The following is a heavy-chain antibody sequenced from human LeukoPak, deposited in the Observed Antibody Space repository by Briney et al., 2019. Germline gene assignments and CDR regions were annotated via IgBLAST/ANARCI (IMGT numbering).Heavy chain of an antibody. CDR2: INHSGST. J-gene: IGHJ4*02. D-gene: IGHD5-18*01. CDR3: ARGGGYSYGLDY. Sequence: SETLSLTCAVYGGSFSGYYWSWIRQPPGKGLEWIGEINHSGSTNYNPSLKSRVTISVDTSKNQFSLKLSSVTAADTAVYYCARGGGYSYGLDYWGQGTLVIVSS. CDR1: GGSFSGYY. V-gene: IGHV4-34*01.